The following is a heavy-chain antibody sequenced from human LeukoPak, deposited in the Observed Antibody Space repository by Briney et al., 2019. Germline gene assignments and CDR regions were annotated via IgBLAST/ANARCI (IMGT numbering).Heavy chain of an antibody. D-gene: IGHD3-3*01. J-gene: IGHJ6*02. V-gene: IGHV4-34*01. CDR1: GESFSGYY. CDR3: ARARRDDFWSGNYGMDV. Sequence: PSETPSLTCAVYGESFSGYYWSWIRQPPGKGLEWIGEINHSGSTNYNPSLKSRVTISVDTSKNQFSLKLSSVTAADTAVYYCARARRDDFWSGNYGMDVWGQGTTVTVSS. CDR2: INHSGST.